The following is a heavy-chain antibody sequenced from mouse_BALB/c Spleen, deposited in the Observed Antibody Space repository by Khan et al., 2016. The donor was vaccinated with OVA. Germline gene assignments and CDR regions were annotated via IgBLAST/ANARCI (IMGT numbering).Heavy chain of an antibody. Sequence: QIQLVQSGPELKKPGETVKISCKASGYILTNYGLPWVKQAPGKGLEWMGWINTSTGEPIFGADFQGQSAFSVETSASTAYLQLSNLKAEDTATYCCARDDGNDGYLDYWGGGTTVTVSS. D-gene: IGHD2-2*01. CDR3: ARDDGNDGYLDY. V-gene: IGHV9-3-1*01. CDR1: GYILTNYG. J-gene: IGHJ1*01. CDR2: INTSTGEP.